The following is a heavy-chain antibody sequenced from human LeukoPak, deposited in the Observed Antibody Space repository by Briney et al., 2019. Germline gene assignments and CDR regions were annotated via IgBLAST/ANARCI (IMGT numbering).Heavy chain of an antibody. CDR3: AKFGSTSGRGFDP. D-gene: IGHD2-2*01. CDR2: ISSSSSTI. J-gene: IGHJ5*02. Sequence: PGGSLRLSCAASGFTFSSYSMNWVRQAPGKGPEWVSYISSSSSTIYYADSVKGRSTISRDNAKNSLYLQMNSLRAEDTAVYYCAKFGSTSGRGFDPWGQGTLVTVSS. CDR1: GFTFSSYS. V-gene: IGHV3-48*01.